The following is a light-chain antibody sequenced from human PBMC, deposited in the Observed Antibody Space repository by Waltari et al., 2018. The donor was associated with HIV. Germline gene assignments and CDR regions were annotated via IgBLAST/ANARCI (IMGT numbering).Light chain of an antibody. J-gene: IGKJ1*01. Sequence: AIQMTQSPTSLSASVGDKVPITCRATQAIRNDLSWEQQRPGKAPSGVIFAVSTLGSGVPSRFSGSASGSDFTLTIHNLQPEDFATYYCLQDYTWPWTFGQGTKVEIK. CDR2: AVS. CDR1: QAIRND. CDR3: LQDYTWPWT. V-gene: IGKV1-6*01.